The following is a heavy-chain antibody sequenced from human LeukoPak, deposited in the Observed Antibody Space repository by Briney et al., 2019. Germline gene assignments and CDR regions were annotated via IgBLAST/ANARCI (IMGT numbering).Heavy chain of an antibody. Sequence: GGSLRLSCAASGFVLSDYGMHWVRQAPGKGMEWVAFVRNDGSNEYYVGSVKGRFTISRDKSKNTLYLQMNSLRAEDTAVYSCAKESDSGYHSEGPKNWGLGTLVTVSS. CDR3: AKESDSGYHSEGPKN. V-gene: IGHV3-30*02. CDR2: VRNDGSNE. J-gene: IGHJ1*01. D-gene: IGHD5-12*01. CDR1: GFVLSDYG.